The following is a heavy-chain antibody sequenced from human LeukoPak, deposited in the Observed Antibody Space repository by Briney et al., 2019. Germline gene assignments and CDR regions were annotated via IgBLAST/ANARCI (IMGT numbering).Heavy chain of an antibody. CDR3: ATGVLLYYDSSGYYFDY. CDR2: INPSGGST. V-gene: IGHV1-46*01. J-gene: IGHJ4*02. D-gene: IGHD3-22*01. CDR1: GYTFTSYY. Sequence: ASVKVSCKASGYTFTSYYMHWVRQAPGQGLEWMGIINPSGGSTSYAQKFQGRVTMTEDTSTDTAYMELSSLRSEDTAVYYCATGVLLYYDSSGYYFDYWGQGTLVTVSS.